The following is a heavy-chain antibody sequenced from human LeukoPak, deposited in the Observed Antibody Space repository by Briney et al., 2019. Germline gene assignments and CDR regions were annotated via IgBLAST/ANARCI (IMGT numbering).Heavy chain of an antibody. CDR3: ARRREGAFDI. CDR2: IYHGGST. J-gene: IGHJ3*02. CDR1: GGSISSSNW. V-gene: IGHV4-4*02. Sequence: SETLSLTCAVSGGSISSSNWWSWVRQPPGKGLEWIGEIYHGGSTNYNPSLKSRVTISVDTSKNQFSLKLTYVTAADTAVYYCARRREGAFDIWGQGTLVTVSS.